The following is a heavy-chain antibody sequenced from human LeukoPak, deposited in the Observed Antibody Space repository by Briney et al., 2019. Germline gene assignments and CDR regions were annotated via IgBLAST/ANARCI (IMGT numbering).Heavy chain of an antibody. CDR1: GFTFSSYS. CDR2: ISSSSSYI. Sequence: GGSLRLSCAASGFTFSSYSMNWVRQAPGKGLEWVSSISSSSSYIYYADSVKGRFTISRDNAKNSLYLQMNSLRAEDTAVYYCARARSVAVADPVRYWGQGTLVTVSS. CDR3: ARARSVAVADPVRY. V-gene: IGHV3-21*01. J-gene: IGHJ4*02. D-gene: IGHD6-19*01.